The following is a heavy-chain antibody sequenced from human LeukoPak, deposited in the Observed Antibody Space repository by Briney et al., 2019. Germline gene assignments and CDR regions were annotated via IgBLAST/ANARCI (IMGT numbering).Heavy chain of an antibody. D-gene: IGHD6-6*01. Sequence: GGSLRLSCAASGFTFSSYGMHWVRQAPGKGLEWVAVIWYDGSNKYYADSVKGRFTISRDNSKNTLYLQMNSLRAEDTAVYYCARDRVFNGMDVWGQGTTVTVSS. CDR3: ARDRVFNGMDV. V-gene: IGHV3-33*01. CDR2: IWYDGSNK. J-gene: IGHJ6*02. CDR1: GFTFSSYG.